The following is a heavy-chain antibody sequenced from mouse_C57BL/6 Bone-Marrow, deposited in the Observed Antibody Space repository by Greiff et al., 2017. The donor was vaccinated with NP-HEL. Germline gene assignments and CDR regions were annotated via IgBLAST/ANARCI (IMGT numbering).Heavy chain of an antibody. J-gene: IGHJ3*01. CDR2: IYPRDGST. V-gene: IGHV1-85*01. CDR3: ARGGYYDYGVFAY. CDR1: GYTFTSYD. Sequence: QVQLQQSGPELVKPGASVKLSCKASGYTFTSYDINWVKQRPGQGLEWIGWIYPRDGSTKNNEKFKGKATLTVDTTSSTAYMELHGLTSEDSAVYFCARGGYYDYGVFAYWGQGTLVTVSA. D-gene: IGHD2-4*01.